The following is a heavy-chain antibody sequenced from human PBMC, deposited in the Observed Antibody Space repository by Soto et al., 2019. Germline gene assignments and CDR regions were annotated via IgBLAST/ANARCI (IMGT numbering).Heavy chain of an antibody. V-gene: IGHV3-30*18. Sequence: QVQLVESGGGVVQPGRSLRLSCAASGFTFSSFGMHWVRQAPGKGLEWVAVISYDGSNKYYADSVKGRFTISRDNSKNTLSLQMNSLRAEDTAVYYCAKEGLYYYVGYYFDYWGQGTLVTVSS. CDR3: AKEGLYYYVGYYFDY. CDR2: ISYDGSNK. CDR1: GFTFSSFG. J-gene: IGHJ4*02. D-gene: IGHD3-22*01.